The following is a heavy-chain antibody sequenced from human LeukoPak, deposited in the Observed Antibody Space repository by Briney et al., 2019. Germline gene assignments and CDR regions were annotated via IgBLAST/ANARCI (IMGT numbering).Heavy chain of an antibody. J-gene: IGHJ4*02. CDR2: IPYDGSNK. D-gene: IGHD4-23*01. CDR3: AKEEIPGVVTGADY. CDR1: GFTFSSYG. Sequence: PGRSLRLSCAASGFTFSSYGMHWVRQAPGKGLEWVAVIPYDGSNKYYADSVKGRFTISRDNSKNTLYLQMNSLRAEDTAVYYCAKEEIPGVVTGADYWGQGTLVTVSS. V-gene: IGHV3-30*18.